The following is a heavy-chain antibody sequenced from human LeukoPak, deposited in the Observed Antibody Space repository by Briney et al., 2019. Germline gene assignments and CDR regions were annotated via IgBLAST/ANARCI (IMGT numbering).Heavy chain of an antibody. CDR2: ISYDGKKR. CDR1: GFTFSNYG. Sequence: GGSLRLSCAASGFTFSNYGMHWVRQAPGKGLEWVAVISYDGKKRFYADSVKGRFTISRDNSKNTVDLQMNSLRAEDMAVYYCARDWGYDSGTYCVYWGQGTLVTVSS. V-gene: IGHV3-30*03. D-gene: IGHD3-10*01. CDR3: ARDWGYDSGTYCVY. J-gene: IGHJ4*02.